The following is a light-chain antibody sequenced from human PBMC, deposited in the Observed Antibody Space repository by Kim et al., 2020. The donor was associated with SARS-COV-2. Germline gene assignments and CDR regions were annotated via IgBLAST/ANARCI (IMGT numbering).Light chain of an antibody. J-gene: IGLJ3*02. CDR1: SSDVGNYNY. CDR3: SSYSSSNTLL. Sequence: QSALTQPASVSGSPGQSITISCTGTSSDVGNYNYVSWYRQHPGDVPKLIIYDVSNRPSGVSNRFSGSKSGNTASLTISGLQAEDEADYYCSSYSSSNTLLFGGGTQLTVL. V-gene: IGLV2-14*03. CDR2: DVS.